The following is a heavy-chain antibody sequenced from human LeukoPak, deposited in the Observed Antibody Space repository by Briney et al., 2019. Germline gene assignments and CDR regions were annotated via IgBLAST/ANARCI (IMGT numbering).Heavy chain of an antibody. J-gene: IGHJ3*02. CDR2: VSSRGGTI. D-gene: IGHD6-13*01. V-gene: IGHV3-48*03. CDR1: GFTFSSYE. Sequence: GGSLRLSCAASGFTFSSYEMNWVRQAPGKGLDWVSYVSSRGGTIYYADSVKGRFTISRDNAKNSLYLQMNSLRAEDTAVYYCARERAWTKYISNRHGGDAFDIWGQGTMVTVSS. CDR3: ARERAWTKYISNRHGGDAFDI.